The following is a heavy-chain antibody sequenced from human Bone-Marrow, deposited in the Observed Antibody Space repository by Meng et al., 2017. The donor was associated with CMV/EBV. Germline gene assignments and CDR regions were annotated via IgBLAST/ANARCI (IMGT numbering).Heavy chain of an antibody. CDR2: ISSSSSYI. CDR3: ARDVSRGWYYGMDV. CDR1: GFTFSNYE. V-gene: IGHV3-21*01. Sequence: GESLKISCVVSGFTFSNYEMDWVRQAPGKGLEWVSSISSSSSYIYYADSVKGRFTISRDNAKNSLYLQMNSLRAEDTAVYYCARDVSRGWYYGMDVWGQGTTVTVSS. D-gene: IGHD3-22*01. J-gene: IGHJ6*02.